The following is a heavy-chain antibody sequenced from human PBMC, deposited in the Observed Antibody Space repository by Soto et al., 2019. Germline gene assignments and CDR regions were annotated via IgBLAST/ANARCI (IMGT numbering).Heavy chain of an antibody. CDR3: ARKGVYGGCARDY. D-gene: IGHD4-17*01. CDR2: INHSGST. J-gene: IGHJ4*02. V-gene: IGHV4-34*01. Sequence: SETLSLTCAVYGGSFSGYYWSWIRQPPGKGLEWIGEINHSGSTNYNPSLKSRVTISVDTSKNQFSLKLSSVTAADTAVYYCARKGVYGGCARDYWGQGTLVTVSS. CDR1: GGSFSGYY.